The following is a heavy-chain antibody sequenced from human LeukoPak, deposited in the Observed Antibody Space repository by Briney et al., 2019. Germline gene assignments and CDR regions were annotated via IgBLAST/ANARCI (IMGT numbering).Heavy chain of an antibody. V-gene: IGHV4-34*01. J-gene: IGHJ6*03. Sequence: PSETLSLTCAVYGGSFSGYYWSWIRQPPGKGLEWIGEINHSGSTNYNPSLKSRVTISVDTSKNQFSLKLSSVTAADTAVYYCARGNIVGAYYYYMDAWGKGTTVTISS. D-gene: IGHD5-12*01. CDR1: GGSFSGYY. CDR3: ARGNIVGAYYYYMDA. CDR2: INHSGST.